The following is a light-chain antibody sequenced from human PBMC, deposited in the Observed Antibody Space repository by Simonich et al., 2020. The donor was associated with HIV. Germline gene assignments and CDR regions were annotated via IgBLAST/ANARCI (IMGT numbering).Light chain of an antibody. CDR2: EDN. CDR1: RGSIASNY. Sequence: NFMLTQPHSVSESPGKTVTISCTRSRGSIASNYVQWYQQRPGSSPTTVIYEDNQRPSGGPDRFSGSIDSSSNSASLTISGLKTEDEADYYCQSYDSSKNQGVFGGGTKLTVL. J-gene: IGLJ2*01. V-gene: IGLV6-57*01. CDR3: QSYDSSKNQGV.